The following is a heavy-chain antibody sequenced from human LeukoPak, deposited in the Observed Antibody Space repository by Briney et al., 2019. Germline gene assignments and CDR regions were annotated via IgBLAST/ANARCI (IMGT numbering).Heavy chain of an antibody. CDR1: GYTFTVYY. D-gene: IGHD5-12*01. Sequence: ASVTVSFTCSGYTFTVYYMHWVRQAPGKGQEWMGWINPNSGGTNYAQKFQGMLTMTRDTSISTAYMELSRLRSDDTAVYYCVRARSAYDYPFDYWGQGTLVTVSS. CDR2: INPNSGGT. CDR3: VRARSAYDYPFDY. J-gene: IGHJ4*02. V-gene: IGHV1-2*02.